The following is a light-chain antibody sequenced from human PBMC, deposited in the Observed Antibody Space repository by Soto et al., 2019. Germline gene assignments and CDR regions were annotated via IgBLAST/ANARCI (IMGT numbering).Light chain of an antibody. CDR2: GAS. CDR3: QQYGSSQIT. J-gene: IGKJ5*01. Sequence: IVLTQSPGTLSLSPGERATLSCRASQSVSSSYLVWYQQKPGQAPRLLIYGASSRATGIPDRFSGSGSGTDFTLTISRLEPEDFAVYYCQQYGSSQITFGQGTRLEIK. V-gene: IGKV3-20*01. CDR1: QSVSSSY.